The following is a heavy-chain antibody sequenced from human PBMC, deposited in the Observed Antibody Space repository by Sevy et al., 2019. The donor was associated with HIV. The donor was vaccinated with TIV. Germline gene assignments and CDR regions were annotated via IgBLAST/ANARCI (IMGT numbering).Heavy chain of an antibody. D-gene: IGHD1-26*01. V-gene: IGHV3-7*03. CDR2: IKLDGSEK. Sequence: GWSLRLSCAASGFTFNRYWMSWVRQAPGKGLQWVANIKLDGSEKYYLDSVRGRLTISRDNAKNSLYLQMTSLRAEDTAVYYCARDCNSATCLWGLDVWGLGTTVTVSS. CDR1: GFTFNRYW. CDR3: ARDCNSATCLWGLDV. J-gene: IGHJ6*02.